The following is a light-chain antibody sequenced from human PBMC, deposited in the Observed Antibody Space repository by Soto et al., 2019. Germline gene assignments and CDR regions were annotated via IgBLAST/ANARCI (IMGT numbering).Light chain of an antibody. V-gene: IGKV3-20*01. CDR3: PQYGTSEII. CDR2: DTS. Sequence: EFLFAQSPGTLSLSPGERATLSCRASQSLTNSFIAWYRQKPGQAPRLLIYDTSSRDSGIPDRFSGSGSGTDFTLPISRLETEDVAVVYCPQYGTSEIIFGQGTRLDIK. CDR1: QSLTNSF. J-gene: IGKJ5*01.